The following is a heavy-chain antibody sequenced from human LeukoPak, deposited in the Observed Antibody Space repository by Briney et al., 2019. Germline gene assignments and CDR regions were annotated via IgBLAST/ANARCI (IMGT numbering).Heavy chain of an antibody. CDR3: ATSERHIFYYYYMDV. CDR1: GGSISSCY. V-gene: IGHV4-59*01. CDR2: IYYSGST. Sequence: SETLSLTCTVSGGSISSCYWSWIRQPPGKGLEWIGYIYYSGSTYYNPSLKSRATISVDTSKNQFSLKLSSVTAADTAVYYCATSERHIFYYYYMDVWGKGTTVTVSS. J-gene: IGHJ6*03. D-gene: IGHD1-1*01.